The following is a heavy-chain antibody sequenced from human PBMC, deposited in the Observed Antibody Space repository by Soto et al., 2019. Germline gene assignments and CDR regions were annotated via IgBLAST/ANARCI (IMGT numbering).Heavy chain of an antibody. V-gene: IGHV3-23*01. CDR3: ARLGTMGVFDN. Sequence: EVQLLISGGGLVSPGGSLRLSCAASGFTFSSYAMSWVRQAPGKGLEWLAGITFRGDNTYYADSVKGRFSLSRDNSRNRLDLQMNNLKVEDTALYYCARLGTMGVFDNWGPGNLLTVSS. CDR2: ITFRGDNT. J-gene: IGHJ4*02. CDR1: GFTFSSYA. D-gene: IGHD1-1*01.